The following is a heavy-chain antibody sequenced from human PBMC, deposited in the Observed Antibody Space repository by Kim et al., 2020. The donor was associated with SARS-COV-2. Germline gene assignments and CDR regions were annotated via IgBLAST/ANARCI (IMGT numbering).Heavy chain of an antibody. V-gene: IGHV4-59*01. CDR3: ARDVAVAGTIGKYNWFDP. Sequence: SETLSLTCTVSGGSISSYYWSWIRQPPGKGLEWIGYIYYGGSTNYNPSLKSRVTISVDTSKNQFSLKLSSVTAADTAVYYCARDVAVAGTIGKYNWFDP. D-gene: IGHD6-19*01. CDR2: IYYGGST. CDR1: GGSISSYY. J-gene: IGHJ5*02.